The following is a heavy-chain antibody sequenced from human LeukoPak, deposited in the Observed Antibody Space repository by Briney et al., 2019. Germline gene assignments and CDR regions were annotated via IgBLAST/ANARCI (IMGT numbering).Heavy chain of an antibody. CDR1: GDTFTSYY. V-gene: IGHV1-46*03. CDR3: ARVLVLEGDDAFDI. J-gene: IGHJ3*02. D-gene: IGHD3-16*01. Sequence: ASVKVSCKASGDTFTSYYIRWVRQAPGQGLEWMGVINPIVGTANYAQKFQGRVTMTRDTSTSTAYMELSSLRSEDTAVYYCARVLVLEGDDAFDIWGQGTMVTVSS. CDR2: INPIVGTA.